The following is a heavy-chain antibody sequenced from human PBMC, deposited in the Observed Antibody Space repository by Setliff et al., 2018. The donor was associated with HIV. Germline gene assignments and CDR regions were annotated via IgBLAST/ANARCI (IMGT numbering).Heavy chain of an antibody. CDR1: GFRFRSYW. CDR2: VKQDGTET. D-gene: IGHD1-26*01. Sequence: GGSLRLSCAASGFRFRSYWMSWVRRAPGKGLESVANVKQDGTETLYVDSVKGRFTISRDNANNLVYLQMNSLRVEDTAVYFCARWGSGSYERVFDYWGRGMLVTVSS. J-gene: IGHJ4*02. V-gene: IGHV3-7*01. CDR3: ARWGSGSYERVFDY.